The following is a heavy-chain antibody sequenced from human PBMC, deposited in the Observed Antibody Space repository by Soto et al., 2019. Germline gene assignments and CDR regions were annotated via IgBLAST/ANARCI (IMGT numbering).Heavy chain of an antibody. CDR2: IIPIFGTA. Sequence: GASVKVSCKASGGTFSSYAISWVRQAPGQGLECMGGIIPIFGTANYAQKFQGRVTITADESTSTAYMELSSLRSEDTAVYYCAREEYYYDSSGYNHGPCDYWGQGTLVTVSS. J-gene: IGHJ4*02. CDR3: AREEYYYDSSGYNHGPCDY. CDR1: GGTFSSYA. V-gene: IGHV1-69*13. D-gene: IGHD3-22*01.